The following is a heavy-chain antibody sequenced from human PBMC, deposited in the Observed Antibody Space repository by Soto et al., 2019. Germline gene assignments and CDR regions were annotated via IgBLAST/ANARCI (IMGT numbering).Heavy chain of an antibody. Sequence: QVQLVESGGGVVQPGRSLRLSCAASGFTFSSYAMHWVRQAPGKGLEWVAVISYDGSNKYYADSVKGRFTISRDNSKNTLYLQMNSLRAEDTAVYYCARKGRVDTDYYYYYGMDVWGQGTTVTVSS. CDR1: GFTFSSYA. J-gene: IGHJ6*02. V-gene: IGHV3-30-3*01. CDR3: ARKGRVDTDYYYYYGMDV. D-gene: IGHD5-18*01. CDR2: ISYDGSNK.